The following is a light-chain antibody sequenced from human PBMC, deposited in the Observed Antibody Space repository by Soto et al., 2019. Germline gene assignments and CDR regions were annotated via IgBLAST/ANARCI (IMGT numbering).Light chain of an antibody. CDR3: QHLSSSPLT. CDR1: QGISSY. J-gene: IGKJ5*01. V-gene: IGKV1-9*01. CDR2: AAS. Sequence: IELTQSPASLSASLGERVTITCRASQGISSYLSWYQQKPGKAPKLLIYAASNLPTGIPSRFSGSGSGTEFTLTISSLQPEDFATYYCQHLSSSPLTFGQGTRLEIK.